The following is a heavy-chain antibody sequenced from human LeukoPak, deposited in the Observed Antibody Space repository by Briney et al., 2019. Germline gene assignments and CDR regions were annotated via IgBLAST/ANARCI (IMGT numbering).Heavy chain of an antibody. Sequence: GGSLRLSCAASGFNFNSNAMTWVRQAPGKGLEWVSYISSSGSTIYYADSVKGRFTISRDNAKNSLYLQMNSLRAEDTAVYYCAELGITMIGGVWGKGTTVTISS. CDR1: GFNFNSNA. V-gene: IGHV3-48*03. D-gene: IGHD3-10*02. CDR3: AELGITMIGGV. CDR2: ISSSGSTI. J-gene: IGHJ6*04.